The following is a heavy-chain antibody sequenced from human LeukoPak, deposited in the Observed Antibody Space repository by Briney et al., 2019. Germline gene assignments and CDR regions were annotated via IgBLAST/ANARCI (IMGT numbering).Heavy chain of an antibody. CDR1: GGSISSYY. D-gene: IGHD3-10*01. CDR3: ARDYYGSGSYYWWGFEP. Sequence: SETLSLTCTVSGGSISSYYWSWVRQPPGKGLEWIGYIYTSGSTNYNPSLKSRVTISLNTSNNQFSMKLSTGTGADAAVYYFARDYYGSGSYYWWGFEPWGQGTLVTVSS. J-gene: IGHJ5*02. V-gene: IGHV4-4*09. CDR2: IYTSGST.